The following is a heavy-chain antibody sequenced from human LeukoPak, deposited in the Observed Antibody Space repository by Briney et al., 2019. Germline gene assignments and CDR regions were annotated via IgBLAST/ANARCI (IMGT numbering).Heavy chain of an antibody. Sequence: GGSLRLSCAASGFTFTSYPMSWVRQAPGRGLEWVSTISDTGTSTYYADSVKGRFTISRDNSKNTLHLQMNSLRAEDTAIYFCAKDRGTPMTVAHLFFDYWGQGTLVTVSS. J-gene: IGHJ4*02. CDR2: ISDTGTST. D-gene: IGHD3-22*01. CDR3: AKDRGTPMTVAHLFFDY. V-gene: IGHV3-23*01. CDR1: GFTFTSYP.